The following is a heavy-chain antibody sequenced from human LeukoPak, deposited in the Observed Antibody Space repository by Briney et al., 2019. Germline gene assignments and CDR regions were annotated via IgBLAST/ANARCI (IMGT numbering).Heavy chain of an antibody. CDR3: APQQTYSPYNWFDP. CDR1: GCSSSNCW. D-gene: IGHD5-12*01. CDR2: IHPDGSIT. J-gene: IGHJ5*02. Sequence: GSLRLCCMGSGCSSSNCWVNWVRKAPRSVMVCVSRIHPDGSITTYADAVKGRFTISRDNAKNTLYLQMNSLRAEDTAVYYCAPQQTYSPYNWFDPWGQGTLVNFSS. V-gene: IGHV3-74*03.